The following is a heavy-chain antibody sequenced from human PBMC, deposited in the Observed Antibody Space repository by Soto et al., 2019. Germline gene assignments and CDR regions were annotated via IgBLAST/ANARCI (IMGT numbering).Heavy chain of an antibody. D-gene: IGHD3-9*01. Sequence: PSETLSLTCTVSGGSISSSSYYWGWIRQPPGKGLEWIGSIYYSGSTYYNPSLKSRVTISVDTSKNQFSLKLSSVTAADTAVFYFGRIFTGLYLYYYYYGMDVWGQGTTVTVSS. CDR1: GGSISSSSYY. V-gene: IGHV4-39*01. CDR2: IYYSGST. J-gene: IGHJ6*02. CDR3: GRIFTGLYLYYYYYGMDV.